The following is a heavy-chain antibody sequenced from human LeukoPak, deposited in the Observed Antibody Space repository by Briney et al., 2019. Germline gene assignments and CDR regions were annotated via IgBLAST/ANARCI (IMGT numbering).Heavy chain of an antibody. V-gene: IGHV3-30-3*01. D-gene: IGHD2-2*01. Sequence: GGSLRLSCAASGFPFSSYAMHWVRQAPGRGLEWVAVISYDGSNKYYADSVKGRFTISRDNSKNTLYLQMNSLRAEDTAVYYCARGIVVVPAALSELGYFDYWGQGTLVTVSS. CDR3: ARGIVVVPAALSELGYFDY. J-gene: IGHJ4*02. CDR1: GFPFSSYA. CDR2: ISYDGSNK.